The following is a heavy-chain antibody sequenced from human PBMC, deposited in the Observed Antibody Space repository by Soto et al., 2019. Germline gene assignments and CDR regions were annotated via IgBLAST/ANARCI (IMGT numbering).Heavy chain of an antibody. CDR3: ARGPMNGHGY. J-gene: IGHJ4*02. D-gene: IGHD1-1*01. Sequence: PSETLSLTCTVSGGSVSSGSYYWSWIRQPPGKGLEWIGYIYYSGSTNYNPSLKSRVTISVDTSKNQFSLKLSSVTAADTAVYYCARGPMNGHGYWGQGTLVTVSS. CDR1: GGSVSSGSYY. V-gene: IGHV4-61*01. CDR2: IYYSGST.